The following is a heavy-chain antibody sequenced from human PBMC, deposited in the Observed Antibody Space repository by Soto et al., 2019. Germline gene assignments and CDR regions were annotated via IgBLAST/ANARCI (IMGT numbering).Heavy chain of an antibody. V-gene: IGHV3-15*07. CDR1: GFMFNHAW. D-gene: IGHD3-22*01. Sequence: PGGSLRRSCAASGFMFNHAWMNWVRQAPGKGLEWVGRIKSKTDGGTTDYAAPVKGRFTISRDDSKNTLYPQMNSLKTEDTAVYYCTTDPVTMIVVVPSSGWGQGTLVTVSS. CDR2: IKSKTDGGTT. CDR3: TTDPVTMIVVVPSSG. J-gene: IGHJ4*02.